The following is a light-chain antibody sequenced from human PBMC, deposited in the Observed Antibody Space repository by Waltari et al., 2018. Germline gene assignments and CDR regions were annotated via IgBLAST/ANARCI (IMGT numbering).Light chain of an antibody. Sequence: QSALTQPASVSGSPGQSITISCTGTINDVGAYDFVSWYQHHPGKAPKLIIYDVSARPSGVSNRFSGSRSANTASLAISGLQAEDEAHCYCGSYTASDTWVFGGGTQVTVL. CDR2: DVS. V-gene: IGLV2-14*01. CDR1: INDVGAYDF. CDR3: GSYTASDTWV. J-gene: IGLJ3*02.